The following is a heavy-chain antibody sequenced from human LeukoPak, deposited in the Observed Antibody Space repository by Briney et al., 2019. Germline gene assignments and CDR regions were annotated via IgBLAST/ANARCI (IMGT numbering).Heavy chain of an antibody. Sequence: SETLSLTCTVSGGSISGYYWSWIRQPAGRGLEWIGRIYTSGSTNYNPSLKSRVTMSVDTSKNQFSLKLGSVTAADTAVYYCARGPYYYGSTDIWGQGTMVTVSS. CDR1: GGSISGYY. V-gene: IGHV4-4*07. D-gene: IGHD3-10*01. CDR2: IYTSGST. J-gene: IGHJ3*02. CDR3: ARGPYYYGSTDI.